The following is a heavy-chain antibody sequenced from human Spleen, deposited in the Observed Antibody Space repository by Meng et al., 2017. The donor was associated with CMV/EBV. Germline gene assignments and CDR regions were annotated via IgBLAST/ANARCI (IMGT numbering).Heavy chain of an antibody. CDR2: ISSSSSYI. V-gene: IGHV3-21*01. Sequence: LVRQAPGQGLEWLSSISSSSSYIYHADSMKGRFTVSRDNAKNSVYLQMNSLRAEDTAVYYCARDLAPQSDYYDSSGYYYLPKGFDYWGQGTLVTVSS. D-gene: IGHD3-22*01. CDR3: ARDLAPQSDYYDSSGYYYLPKGFDY. J-gene: IGHJ4*02.